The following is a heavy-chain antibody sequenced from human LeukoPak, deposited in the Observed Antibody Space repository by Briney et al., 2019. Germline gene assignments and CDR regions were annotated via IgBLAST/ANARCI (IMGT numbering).Heavy chain of an antibody. CDR3: ADGGPYSSSPRAEYFQH. V-gene: IGHV3-30-3*01. J-gene: IGHJ1*01. D-gene: IGHD6-6*01. CDR2: ISYDGSNK. CDR1: GFTFSSYA. Sequence: GGSLRLSCAASGFTFSSYAMHWVRQAPGKGLEWVAVISYDGSNKYYADSVKGRFTISRDNSKNTLYLQMNSLRAEDTAVYYCADGGPYSSSPRAEYFQHWGQGTLVTVSS.